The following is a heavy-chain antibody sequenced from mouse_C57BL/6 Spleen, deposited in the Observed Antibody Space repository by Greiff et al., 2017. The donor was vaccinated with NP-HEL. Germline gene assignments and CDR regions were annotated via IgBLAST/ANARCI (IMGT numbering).Heavy chain of an antibody. CDR2: ISYDGSN. J-gene: IGHJ4*01. V-gene: IGHV3-6*01. CDR1: GYSITSGYY. CDR3: AREGVYAMDY. Sequence: EVQLQESGPGLVKPSQSLSLTCSVTGYSITSGYYWNWIRQFPGNKLEWMGYISYDGSNNYNPSLKNRISITRDTSKNQFCLKLNSVTTEDTATYYCAREGVYAMDYWGQGTSVTVSS.